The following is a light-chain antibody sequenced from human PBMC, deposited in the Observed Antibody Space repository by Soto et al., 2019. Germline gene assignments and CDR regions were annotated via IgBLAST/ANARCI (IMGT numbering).Light chain of an antibody. V-gene: IGKV3-20*01. CDR3: QHYGSSPPIT. CDR1: QSVRGTS. Sequence: DIVLTQSPGTLSLSPGERATLSCRASQSVRGTSLAWYQQKPGQAPRLLIYDASSRATGIPDRFSGGGSGTDFTLTISRLEPEDCAVYYCQHYGSSPPITCGQGTRLEIK. CDR2: DAS. J-gene: IGKJ5*01.